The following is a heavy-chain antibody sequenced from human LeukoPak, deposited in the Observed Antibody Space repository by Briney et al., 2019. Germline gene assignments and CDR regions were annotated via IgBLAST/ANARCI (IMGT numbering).Heavy chain of an antibody. V-gene: IGHV4-34*01. D-gene: IGHD3-22*01. CDR1: GGSFSGYY. CDR2: INHSGST. CDR3: ARGQMDYYYDSSCYYYVVGFFDY. J-gene: IGHJ4*02. Sequence: SENLSLTCAVYGGSFSGYYWSWIRQPPGKGLEWIGEINHSGSTNYNPSLKSRVTISVDTSKTQFSLKLSSVTAADTAVYYCARGQMDYYYDSSCYYYVVGFFDYWGQGTLVTVSS.